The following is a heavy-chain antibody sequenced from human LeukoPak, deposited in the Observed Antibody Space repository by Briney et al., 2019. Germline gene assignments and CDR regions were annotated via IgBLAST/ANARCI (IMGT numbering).Heavy chain of an antibody. V-gene: IGHV3-23*01. J-gene: IGHJ4*02. D-gene: IGHD5-18*01. CDR1: GLTFSSYA. CDR2: ISGSGGNT. CDR3: AKAVDTAMVTSDY. Sequence: PGGCLRLSCAVSGLTFSSYAMSWVRQAPGKGLEWDSTISGSGGNTYYAASVKGRFTISRDNSKNTLYLQMNSLRAEETAVYYCAKAVDTAMVTSDYWGQGALVAVSS.